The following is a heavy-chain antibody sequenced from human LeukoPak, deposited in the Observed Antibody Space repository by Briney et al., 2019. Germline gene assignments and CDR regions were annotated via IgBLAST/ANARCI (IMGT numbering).Heavy chain of an antibody. CDR1: GGSISSGNYY. CDR2: TSGST. J-gene: IGHJ4*02. Sequence: SETLSLTCTVSGGSISSGNYYWSWIRQPAGKGLEWIGRTSGSTNYNPSLKSRVTISVDTSKNQFSLKLSSVTAADTAVYYCARSGTVTIFDYWGQGTLVTVSS. D-gene: IGHD4-17*01. CDR3: ARSGTVTIFDY. V-gene: IGHV4-61*02.